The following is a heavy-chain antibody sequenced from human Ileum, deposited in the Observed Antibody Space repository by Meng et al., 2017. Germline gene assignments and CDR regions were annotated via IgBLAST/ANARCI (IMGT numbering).Heavy chain of an antibody. CDR1: GGSFSDFY. J-gene: IGHJ4*02. V-gene: IGHV4-34*01. CDR2: ISQTGHI. Sequence: QLQLQQWCAGLLNPSETLSLTCACYGGSFSDFYWTCVRQPPGKGLEWIGEISQTGHIHYNPSLGGRVTMSVDTSKSQFSLKLISVTAADAGVYFCVASKWSSNFWGQGSLVTVSS. CDR3: VASKWSSNF. D-gene: IGHD2-15*01.